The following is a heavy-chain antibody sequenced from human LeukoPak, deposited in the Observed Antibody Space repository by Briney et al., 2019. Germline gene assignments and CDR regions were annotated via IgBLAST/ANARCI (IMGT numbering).Heavy chain of an antibody. J-gene: IGHJ6*02. CDR1: GFIVSSNY. CDR2: IYSGGST. CDR3: ARDTRYFDWLLTSYGMDV. V-gene: IGHV3-53*01. Sequence: GGSLRLSCAASGFIVSSNYMSWVRQAPGKGLEWVSVIYSGGSTYYADSVKGRFTISRDNSKNTLYLQMNSLRAEDTAVYYCARDTRYFDWLLTSYGMDVWGQGTTVTVSS. D-gene: IGHD3-9*01.